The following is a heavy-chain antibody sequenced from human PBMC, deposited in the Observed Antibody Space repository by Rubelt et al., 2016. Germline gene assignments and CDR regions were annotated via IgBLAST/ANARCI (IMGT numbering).Heavy chain of an antibody. J-gene: IGHJ4*02. CDR2: INPSGGSR. V-gene: IGHV1-46*01. CDR3: ARESKGGSFDY. Sequence: QVQLVQSGAEVKKPGASVKVSCKASGYTFTGYYMHWVRQAPGQGLEWMGIINPSGGSRTYAQKFQGRVTMTRDTSTSTVYMELSSLRSEDTAVYYCARESKGGSFDYWGQGTLVTVSS. CDR1: GYTFTGYY. D-gene: IGHD3-16*01.